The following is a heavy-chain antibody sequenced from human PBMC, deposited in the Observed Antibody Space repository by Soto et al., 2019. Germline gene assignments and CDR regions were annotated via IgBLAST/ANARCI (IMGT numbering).Heavy chain of an antibody. V-gene: IGHV4-34*01. D-gene: IGHD2-21*02. Sequence: SETLSLTXAVSGGSFSGFYWTWIRQPPGEGLEWIGEINHSGTINFNPSLRSRLTISLDSSKKHFSLKLTSLTAADAAVYYCARADRTLVTSYGLDVWGQGTTVTVSS. J-gene: IGHJ6*02. CDR1: GGSFSGFY. CDR2: INHSGTI. CDR3: ARADRTLVTSYGLDV.